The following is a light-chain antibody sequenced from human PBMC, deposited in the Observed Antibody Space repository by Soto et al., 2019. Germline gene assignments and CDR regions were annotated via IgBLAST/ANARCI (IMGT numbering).Light chain of an antibody. CDR2: GAS. Sequence: EIVLTQSPATLSVSPGETATLSCKASQSISSNLAWYQQKPGQPPRLLIYGASTRATGIPDRFSGSGSVADFTLIISSLQSEDFAVYYCQQDNNWWTFGQGTKVEIK. CDR1: QSISSN. CDR3: QQDNNWWT. J-gene: IGKJ1*01. V-gene: IGKV3-15*01.